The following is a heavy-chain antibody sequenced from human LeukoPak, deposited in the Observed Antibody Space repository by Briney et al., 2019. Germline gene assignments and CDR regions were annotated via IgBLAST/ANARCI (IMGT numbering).Heavy chain of an antibody. J-gene: IGHJ4*02. Sequence: PSETLSLTCTVSGGSISSYYWSWIRQPPGKGLEWIGYIYYSGSTNYNSSLKSRVTISVDTSKNQFSLKLSSVTAADTAVYYCARGLTTVTTSYYFDYWGQGTLVTVSS. CDR2: IYYSGST. D-gene: IGHD4-17*01. CDR1: GGSISSYY. CDR3: ARGLTTVTTSYYFDY. V-gene: IGHV4-59*12.